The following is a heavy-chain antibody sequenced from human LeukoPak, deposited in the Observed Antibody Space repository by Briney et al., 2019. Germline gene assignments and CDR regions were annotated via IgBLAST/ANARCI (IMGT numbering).Heavy chain of an antibody. CDR3: ARGMRAHSNFPYFDY. D-gene: IGHD4-11*01. V-gene: IGHV6-1*01. CDR1: GDSVSSNSAS. J-gene: IGHJ4*02. Sequence: SQTLSLTRVISGDSVSSNSASWNWTRQSPSRGLEWLGRTYYKSKWYNDYAVSVKSRITITPDTSKKQFSLQLNSVTPEDTAVYYCARGMRAHSNFPYFDYWGQGSRVTVSS. CDR2: TYYKSKWYN.